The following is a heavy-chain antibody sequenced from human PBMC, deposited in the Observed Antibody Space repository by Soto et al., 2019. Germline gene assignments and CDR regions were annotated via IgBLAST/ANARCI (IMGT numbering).Heavy chain of an antibody. V-gene: IGHV3-23*01. CDR3: TKPPSIKYGFDY. CDR1: GFSFRGYG. Sequence: ESGGGLVQPGGSLRLSCAASGFSFRGYGLTWVRQAPGKGLEWVSAISSSSGSTFYADSVKGRFIISRDDSKNTLYLQMNSLRVEDTAVYYCTKPPSIKYGFDYWGQGTLVAVSS. CDR2: ISSSSGST. D-gene: IGHD1-20*01. J-gene: IGHJ4*02.